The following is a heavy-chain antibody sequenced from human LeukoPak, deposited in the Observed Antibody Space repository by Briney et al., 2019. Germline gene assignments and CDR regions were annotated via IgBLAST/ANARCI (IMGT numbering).Heavy chain of an antibody. CDR1: GFTLSSYG. CDR2: ISYDGSNK. Sequence: GGSLRLSCAASGFTLSSYGMHWVRQAPGKGLEWVAVISYDGSNKYYADSVKGRFTISRDNSKNTLYLQMNSLRAEDTAVYYCAKDVGVLRFLEWLSPDYWGQGTLVTVSS. J-gene: IGHJ4*02. CDR3: AKDVGVLRFLEWLSPDY. V-gene: IGHV3-30*18. D-gene: IGHD3-3*01.